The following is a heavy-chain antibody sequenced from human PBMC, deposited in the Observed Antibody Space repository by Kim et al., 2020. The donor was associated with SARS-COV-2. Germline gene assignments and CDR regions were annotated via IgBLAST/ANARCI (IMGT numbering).Heavy chain of an antibody. J-gene: IGHJ4*02. D-gene: IGHD3-16*01. CDR2: IYNGGTT. CDR1: GGSISYYY. Sequence: SETLSLTCTVSGGSISYYYWNWIRQPPGKGLEWIAFIYNGGTTYYNTSLKSRVTLSVDTSKNHFSLQLSSVTAADTAVDYCASQSPRGGYWGQGTLVTVSS. CDR3: ASQSPRGGY. V-gene: IGHV4-59*01.